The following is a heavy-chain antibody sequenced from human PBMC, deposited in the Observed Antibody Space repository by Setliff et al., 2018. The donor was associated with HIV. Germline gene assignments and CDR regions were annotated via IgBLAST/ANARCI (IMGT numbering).Heavy chain of an antibody. Sequence: ASVKVSCKASGYTSTSYAMHWVRQAPGQRLEWMGWINAGNGNTKYSQKFQGRVTITRDTSASTAYMELSSLRSEDTAVYYCARAYSGSYPHYFDYWGQGTLVTVSS. CDR2: INAGNGNT. J-gene: IGHJ4*02. V-gene: IGHV1-3*01. CDR3: ARAYSGSYPHYFDY. CDR1: GYTSTSYA. D-gene: IGHD1-26*01.